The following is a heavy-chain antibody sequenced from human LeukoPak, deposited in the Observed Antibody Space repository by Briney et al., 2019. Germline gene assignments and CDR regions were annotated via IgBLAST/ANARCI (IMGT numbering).Heavy chain of an antibody. Sequence: QPGGSLRLSCAASGFTFSNHGMHWVRQAPGKGLEWVAIIWSGGNNKYYADSVKGRFTVSRDNSKRTLFLQMNSLRAEDTAVYYCAKDRYYDIRGRLDPWGQGTLVTVSS. V-gene: IGHV3-30*02. J-gene: IGHJ5*02. D-gene: IGHD3-10*02. CDR1: GFTFSNHG. CDR3: AKDRYYDIRGRLDP. CDR2: IWSGGNNK.